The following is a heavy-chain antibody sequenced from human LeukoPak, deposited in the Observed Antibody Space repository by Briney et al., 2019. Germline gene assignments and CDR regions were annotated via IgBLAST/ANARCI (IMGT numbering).Heavy chain of an antibody. D-gene: IGHD2/OR15-2a*01. J-gene: IGHJ4*02. CDR1: GGSFSGYY. Sequence: SETLSLTCAVYGGSFSGYYWSWIRQPPGKGLEWIGEINHSGSTNYKPSLKSRVTMSVDTSKNQFSLKLTSVTAADTAVYYCARYLSLYYFDYWGQGALVTVSS. V-gene: IGHV4-34*10. CDR2: INHSGST. CDR3: ARYLSLYYFDY.